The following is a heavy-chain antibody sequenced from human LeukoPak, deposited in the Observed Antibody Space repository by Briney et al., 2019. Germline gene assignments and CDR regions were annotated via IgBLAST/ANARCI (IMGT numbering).Heavy chain of an antibody. CDR3: ARGGYNWNYARLGFDFDY. CDR1: GGTFSSYA. V-gene: IGHV1-69*05. D-gene: IGHD1-7*01. Sequence: SVKVSCKASGGTFSSYAISWVRQAPGQGLEWMGGIIPIFGTANYAQKFQGRVTITTDESTSTAYMELSSLRSEDTAVYCCARGGYNWNYARLGFDFDYWGQGTLVTVSS. CDR2: IIPIFGTA. J-gene: IGHJ4*02.